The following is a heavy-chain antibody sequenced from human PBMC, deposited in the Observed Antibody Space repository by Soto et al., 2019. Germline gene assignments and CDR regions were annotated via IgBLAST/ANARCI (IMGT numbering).Heavy chain of an antibody. V-gene: IGHV4-59*01. CDR1: VCSISSYY. Sequence: SETLSLTCTVSVCSISSYYWSWIRPPPGKGQEWIGYIYYSGSTNYNPSLKSRVTISVDTSKNQFSLKLSSVTAADTAVYYCARIGGWYDSSGYYWGFDAFDCWGQGTMVTVS. CDR2: IYYSGST. J-gene: IGHJ3*01. D-gene: IGHD3-22*01. CDR3: ARIGGWYDSSGYYWGFDAFDC.